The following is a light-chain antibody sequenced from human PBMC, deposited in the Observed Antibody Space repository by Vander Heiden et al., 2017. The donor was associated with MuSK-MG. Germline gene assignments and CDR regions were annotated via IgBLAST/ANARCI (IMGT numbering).Light chain of an antibody. CDR2: DAS. V-gene: IGKV1-33*01. CDR3: QQYDNHPSFT. Sequence: DIQMTQSPSSLSASAGDRVTITCQASQDISNYLDWYQQKPGKAPKLLIYDASNLERGVPSRFSGSGSGTDFTFTISSLQPEDIATYYCQQYDNHPSFTFGQGTKVEIK. J-gene: IGKJ3*01. CDR1: QDISNY.